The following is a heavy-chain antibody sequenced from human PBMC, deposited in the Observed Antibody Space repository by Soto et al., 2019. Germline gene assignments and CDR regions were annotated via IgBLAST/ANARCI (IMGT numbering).Heavy chain of an antibody. Sequence: SETMSLTCAVSGGCLSSVGYFWLWIRHPTGKGLEWIGYIYHSGSTYYNPSLKSRVTISVDRSKNQFSLKLSSVTAADTAVYYCARAGEYDFWSGYQYNWFDPWGQGTLVTVSS. CDR1: GGCLSSVGYF. CDR2: IYHSGST. J-gene: IGHJ5*02. CDR3: ARAGEYDFWSGYQYNWFDP. D-gene: IGHD3-3*01. V-gene: IGHV4-30-2*01.